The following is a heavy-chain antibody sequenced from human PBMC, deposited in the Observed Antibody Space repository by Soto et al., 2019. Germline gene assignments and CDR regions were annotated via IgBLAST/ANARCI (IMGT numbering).Heavy chain of an antibody. J-gene: IGHJ6*02. CDR3: ARTIFGILSYGLDV. D-gene: IGHD3-3*02. Sequence: GASVKVSCKASGYVFIDYYLEWVRQAPGQGLEWMGWINPNNGGTNYAQNFQGRVTMTSDTSIATVYMELSSLRSDDTAIYYCARTIFGILSYGLDVWGQGTTVTVSS. CDR1: GYVFIDYY. V-gene: IGHV1-2*02. CDR2: INPNNGGT.